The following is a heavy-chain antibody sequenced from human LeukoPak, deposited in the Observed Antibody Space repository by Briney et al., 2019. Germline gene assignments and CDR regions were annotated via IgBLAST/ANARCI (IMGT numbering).Heavy chain of an antibody. J-gene: IGHJ5*02. CDR3: ASGLGVVPAAEGNWFDP. Sequence: GGSLRLSCAASGFVFSKFWMSWVRQAPGKGLEWVSSISSSSSYIYHADSVKGRFTISRDNAKNSLYLRMNSLRAEDTAVYYCASGLGVVPAAEGNWFDPWGQGTLVTVSS. CDR2: ISSSSSYI. V-gene: IGHV3-21*01. CDR1: GFVFSKFW. D-gene: IGHD2-2*01.